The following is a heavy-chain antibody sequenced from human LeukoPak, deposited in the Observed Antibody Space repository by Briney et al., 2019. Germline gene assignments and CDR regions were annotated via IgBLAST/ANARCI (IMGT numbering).Heavy chain of an antibody. J-gene: IGHJ4*02. CDR2: INPNSGGT. Sequence: ASVKVSCKASGYTFTGYYMHWVRQAPGQGLEWMGWINPNSGGTNYAQKFQGRVTMTRDTSISTAYMELSRLRSDDTAVYYCARDMAGGDPGYYFDYWGQGTLVTVSS. CDR1: GYTFTGYY. CDR3: ARDMAGGDPGYYFDY. V-gene: IGHV1-2*02. D-gene: IGHD2-21*01.